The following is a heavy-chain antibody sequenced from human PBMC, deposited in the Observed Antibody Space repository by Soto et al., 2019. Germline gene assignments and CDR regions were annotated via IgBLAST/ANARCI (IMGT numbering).Heavy chain of an antibody. V-gene: IGHV3-53*01. CDR2: IWSAGLT. CDR1: GFTVSSKY. Sequence: PGGSLRLSCAASGFTVSSKYMNWVRQAPGKGLEWVFIIWSAGLTYYADSVRGRFTISRDISKNILFLQMNNLRAEDSAIYYCARELPPDLWGQGTLVTVSS. CDR3: ARELPPDL. J-gene: IGHJ5*02.